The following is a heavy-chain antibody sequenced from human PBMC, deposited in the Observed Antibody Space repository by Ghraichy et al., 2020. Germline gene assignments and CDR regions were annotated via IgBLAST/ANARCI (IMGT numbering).Heavy chain of an antibody. CDR2: IKQDGSEK. CDR3: ARAGTVVDYYYYYMDV. J-gene: IGHJ6*03. CDR1: GFTFSSYW. Sequence: GGSLRLSCAASGFTFSSYWMSWVRQAPGKGLEWVANIKQDGSEKYYVDSVKGRFTISRDNAKNSLYLQMNSLRAEDTAVYYCARAGTVVDYYYYYMDVWGKGTTVTVSS. D-gene: IGHD2-2*01. V-gene: IGHV3-7*03.